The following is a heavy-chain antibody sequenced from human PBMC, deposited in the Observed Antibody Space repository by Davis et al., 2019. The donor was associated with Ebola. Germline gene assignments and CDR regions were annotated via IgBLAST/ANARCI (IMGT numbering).Heavy chain of an antibody. CDR3: ARDLAENYFDY. CDR1: GGSINSFL. V-gene: IGHV4-59*12. Sequence: SETLSLTCSVSGGSINSFLWTWIRQPPGKGLEWVGCMFYNGDTKYNPALESRVTISVDTSKNQFSLKLSSVTAADTAVYYCARDLAENYFDYWGQGTLVTVSS. J-gene: IGHJ4*02. CDR2: MFYNGDT.